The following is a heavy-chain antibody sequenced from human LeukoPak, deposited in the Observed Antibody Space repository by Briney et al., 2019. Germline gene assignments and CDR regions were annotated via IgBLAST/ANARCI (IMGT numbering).Heavy chain of an antibody. CDR1: GFTFSSYA. J-gene: IGHJ6*03. V-gene: IGHV3-23*01. CDR3: PKDLIRFLEWSLHYYYYYYIDV. Sequence: GGSLRLSCAASGFTFSSYAMSWVRQAPGKGLEWVSAISGSGGSTYYADSVKGRFTISRDNSKNTLYLQMNSLRAEDTAVYYCPKDLIRFLEWSLHYYYYYYIDVWGKGTTVTVSS. CDR2: ISGSGGST. D-gene: IGHD3-3*01.